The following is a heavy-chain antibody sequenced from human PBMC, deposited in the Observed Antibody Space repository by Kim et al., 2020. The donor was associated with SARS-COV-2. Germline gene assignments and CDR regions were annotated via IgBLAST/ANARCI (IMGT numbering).Heavy chain of an antibody. Sequence: SETLSLTCTVSGGSISSSSYYWGWIRQPPGKGLEWIGSIYYSGSTYSNPSLKSRVTISVDTSKNQFSLKLSSVTAADTAVYYCTRRRGCYYLHFDYWCEG. J-gene: IGHJ4*02. CDR3: TRRRGCYYLHFDY. CDR1: GGSISSSSYY. V-gene: IGHV4-39*01. CDR2: IYYSGST. D-gene: IGHD1-26*01.